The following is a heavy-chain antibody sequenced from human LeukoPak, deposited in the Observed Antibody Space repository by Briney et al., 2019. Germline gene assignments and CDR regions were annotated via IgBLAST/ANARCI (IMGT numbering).Heavy chain of an antibody. CDR2: INHSGST. CDR1: GGSFSGYY. Sequence: SETLSLTCAVYGGSFSGYYWSWIRQPPGKGLEWIGEINHSGSTNYNPSLKSRVTISVDTSKNQFSLKLSSVTAADTAVYYCARDRDYYYGSGSYYYYCGQGTLVTVSS. J-gene: IGHJ4*02. D-gene: IGHD3-10*01. V-gene: IGHV4-34*01. CDR3: ARDRDYYYGSGSYYYY.